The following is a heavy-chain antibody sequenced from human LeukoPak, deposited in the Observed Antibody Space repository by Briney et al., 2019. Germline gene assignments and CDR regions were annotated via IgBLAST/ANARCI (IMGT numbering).Heavy chain of an antibody. CDR1: GFTFSANW. Sequence: GGSLRLSCAASGFTFSANWMHWVRQAPGKGLVRVSHIDSDGSSTTYADSVKGQFTISRDNAKNTLYLQMNSLRADDTAVYYCARIGGSHPFDFWGQGTLVTVSS. V-gene: IGHV3-74*01. J-gene: IGHJ4*02. CDR3: ARIGGSHPFDF. D-gene: IGHD1-26*01. CDR2: IDSDGSST.